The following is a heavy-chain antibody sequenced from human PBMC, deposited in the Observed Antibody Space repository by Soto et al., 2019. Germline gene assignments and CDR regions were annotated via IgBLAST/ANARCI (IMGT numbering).Heavy chain of an antibody. V-gene: IGHV1-46*01. CDR2: INPSGGST. CDR1: GYTFTSYY. Sequence: ASVKVSCKASGYTFTSYYMHWVRQAPGQGLEWKGIINPSGGSTSYAQKYQGRVTMTRDTSTSTVYMELSSLRSEDTAVYYCAGVGVYYDILTGYYQRDYYYYGMDVWGKGTTVTVSS. J-gene: IGHJ6*04. D-gene: IGHD3-9*01. CDR3: AGVGVYYDILTGYYQRDYYYYGMDV.